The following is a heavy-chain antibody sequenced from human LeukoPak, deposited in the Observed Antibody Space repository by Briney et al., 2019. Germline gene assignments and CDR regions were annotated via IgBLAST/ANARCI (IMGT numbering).Heavy chain of an antibody. Sequence: SETLSLTCAVYGGSFSGYYWSWIRQPPGKGLEWIGEINHSGSTNYNPSLKSRVTISVDTSKNQFSLKLSSVTAADTAVYYCARDRGGSLDPWGQGTLVTVSS. V-gene: IGHV4-34*01. D-gene: IGHD5-12*01. CDR3: ARDRGGSLDP. CDR2: INHSGST. J-gene: IGHJ5*02. CDR1: GGSFSGYY.